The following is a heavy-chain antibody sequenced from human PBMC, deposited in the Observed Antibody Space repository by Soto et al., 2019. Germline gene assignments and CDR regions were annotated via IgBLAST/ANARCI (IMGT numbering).Heavy chain of an antibody. Sequence: SETLSLTCTVSGGSMSRYYWSWVRQAPGKGLEWIGNIYYSGTTDYNPSLESQVTISVDTSNNQFFLSLTSLTAADTAVYFCGGVRAHMATEDVLSAWDALDIWGKGKMVTVSS. CDR2: IYYSGTT. CDR1: GGSMSRYY. D-gene: IGHD2-21*02. J-gene: IGHJ3*02. V-gene: IGHV4-59*01. CDR3: GGVRAHMATEDVLSAWDALDI.